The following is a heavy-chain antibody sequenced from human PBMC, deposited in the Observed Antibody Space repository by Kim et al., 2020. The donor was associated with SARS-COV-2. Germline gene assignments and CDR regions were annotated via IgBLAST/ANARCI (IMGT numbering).Heavy chain of an antibody. Sequence: GGSLRLSCAASGFTFSSYAMHWVRQAPGKGLEWVAVISYDGSNKYYADSVKGRFTISRDNSKNTLYLQMNSLRAEDTAVYYCSRDDYGGNSGAFDIWGQG. V-gene: IGHV3-30*04. CDR2: ISYDGSNK. J-gene: IGHJ3*02. CDR1: GFTFSSYA. CDR3: SRDDYGGNSGAFDI. D-gene: IGHD4-17*01.